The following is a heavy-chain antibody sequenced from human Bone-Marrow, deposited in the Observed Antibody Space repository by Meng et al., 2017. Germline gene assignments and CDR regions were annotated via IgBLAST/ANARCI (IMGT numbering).Heavy chain of an antibody. Sequence: SLKISCAASGFTFDDYAMHWVRQAPGKGLEWVSGISWNSGSIGYADSVKGRFPISRDNAKNSLYLQMNSLRAEDMALYYCAREGGPYCGGDCSSSHDAFDIWGQGTMVTVSS. CDR1: GFTFDDYA. CDR2: ISWNSGSI. CDR3: AREGGPYCGGDCSSSHDAFDI. D-gene: IGHD2-21*02. V-gene: IGHV3-9*03. J-gene: IGHJ3*02.